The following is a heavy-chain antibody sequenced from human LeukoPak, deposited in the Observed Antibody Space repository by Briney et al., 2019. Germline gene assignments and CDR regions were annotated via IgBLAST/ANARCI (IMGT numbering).Heavy chain of an antibody. D-gene: IGHD1-14*01. CDR2: IRYDGSNK. CDR3: ARAAEDAFDI. Sequence: GGSLRLSCTTSGFTFSSYGMHWVRRAPGKGLEWVTFIRYDGSNKYYADSVKGRFTISRDNSKNTLYLQMNSLRAEDTAVYYCARAAEDAFDIWGQGTMVTVSS. CDR1: GFTFSSYG. V-gene: IGHV3-30*02. J-gene: IGHJ3*02.